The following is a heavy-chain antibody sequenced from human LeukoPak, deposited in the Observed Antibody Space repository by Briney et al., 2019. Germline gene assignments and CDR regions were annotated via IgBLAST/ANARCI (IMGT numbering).Heavy chain of an antibody. V-gene: IGHV3-9*01. CDR1: GFTFDDYA. CDR3: AKDRGAYRAMLGWFDP. CDR2: ISWNSGSI. D-gene: IGHD3-16*01. J-gene: IGHJ5*02. Sequence: GGFLRLSCAASGFTFDDYAMHWVRQAPGKGLEWVSGISWNSGSIGYADSVKGRFTISRDNAKNSLYLQMNSLRAEDTALYYCAKDRGAYRAMLGWFDPWGQGTLVTVSS.